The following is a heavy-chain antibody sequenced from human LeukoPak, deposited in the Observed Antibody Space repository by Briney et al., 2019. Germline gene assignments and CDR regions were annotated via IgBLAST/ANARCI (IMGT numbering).Heavy chain of an antibody. CDR1: GGSINSYY. CDR3: ARQKGYVSGWYEGFGY. Sequence: SETLSLTCTVSGGSINSYYWSWIRQPPGKGLEWIGNIYYSGNTNYNHSLKSRVAISVDTSKNQFSLKLNSVTAADTAVYYCARQKGYVSGWYEGFGYWGQGTLVTVSS. V-gene: IGHV4-59*08. J-gene: IGHJ4*02. D-gene: IGHD6-19*01. CDR2: IYYSGNT.